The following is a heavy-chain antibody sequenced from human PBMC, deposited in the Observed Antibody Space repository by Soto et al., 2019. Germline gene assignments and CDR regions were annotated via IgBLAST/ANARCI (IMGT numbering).Heavy chain of an antibody. J-gene: IGHJ4*02. CDR2: IYYSGST. D-gene: IGHD5-18*01. CDR3: ARESGLDTAMAPFDY. Sequence: SGTLSITCTVSGGSVSSGSYYWSWIRQPPGKGLEWIGYIYYSGSTNYNPSLKSRVTISVDTSKNQFSLKLSSVTAADTAVYYCARESGLDTAMAPFDYWGQGTLVTVSS. CDR1: GGSVSSGSYY. V-gene: IGHV4-61*01.